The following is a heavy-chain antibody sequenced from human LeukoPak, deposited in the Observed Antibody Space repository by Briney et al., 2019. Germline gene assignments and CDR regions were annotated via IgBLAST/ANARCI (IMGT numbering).Heavy chain of an antibody. Sequence: SETLSLTCTVSGGSINSGDYYWSWIRQPPGKGLEWIGYIYYSGTTYYNPSLKSRVTISVDRSKNQFSLKLTSVTAADTAVYYCARDDSSGYYLSWGQGTLVTVSS. D-gene: IGHD3-22*01. CDR3: ARDDSSGYYLS. V-gene: IGHV4-30-4*01. CDR1: GGSINSGDYY. CDR2: IYYSGTT. J-gene: IGHJ5*02.